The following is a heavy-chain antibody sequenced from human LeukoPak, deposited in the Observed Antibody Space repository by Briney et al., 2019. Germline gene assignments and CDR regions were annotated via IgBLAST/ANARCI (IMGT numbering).Heavy chain of an antibody. CDR2: ISTSGSTI. J-gene: IGHJ4*02. CDR1: GFSFRTYE. CDR3: AKVSAWAMVGATYFDY. Sequence: GGSLRLSCAASGFSFRTYEMTWVRQAPGKGLEWVSHISTSGSTINYADSVKGRFTISRDNSKNTVYLQMNSVRAEDTAVYYCAKVSAWAMVGATYFDYWGQGTLVTVSS. V-gene: IGHV3-48*03. D-gene: IGHD1-26*01.